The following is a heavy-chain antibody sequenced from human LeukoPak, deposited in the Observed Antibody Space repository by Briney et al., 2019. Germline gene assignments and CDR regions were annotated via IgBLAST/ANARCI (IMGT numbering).Heavy chain of an antibody. V-gene: IGHV1-18*01. CDR2: ISAYNGNT. Sequence: ASVKVSCKASGYTLTSYGISWVRQAPGQGLEWMGWISAYNGNTNYAQKLQGRVTMTTDTSTSTAYMELRSLRSDDTAVYYCARDLRSGYDDAFDIWGQGTMVTVSS. D-gene: IGHD5-12*01. CDR3: ARDLRSGYDDAFDI. J-gene: IGHJ3*02. CDR1: GYTLTSYG.